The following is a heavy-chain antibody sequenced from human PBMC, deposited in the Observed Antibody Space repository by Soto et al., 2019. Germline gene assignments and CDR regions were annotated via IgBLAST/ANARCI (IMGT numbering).Heavy chain of an antibody. CDR2: IYYSGST. D-gene: IGHD3-3*01. V-gene: IGHV4-59*08. CDR3: ARHEAVEDKLGGYYDFWSGSINWFDP. J-gene: IGHJ5*02. CDR1: GGSISSYY. Sequence: TSETLSLTCTVSGGSISSYYWSWIRQPPGKGLEWIGYIYYSGSTNYNPSLKSRVTISVDTSKNQFSLKLSSVTAADTAVYYCARHEAVEDKLGGYYDFWSGSINWFDPWGQGTLVTVSS.